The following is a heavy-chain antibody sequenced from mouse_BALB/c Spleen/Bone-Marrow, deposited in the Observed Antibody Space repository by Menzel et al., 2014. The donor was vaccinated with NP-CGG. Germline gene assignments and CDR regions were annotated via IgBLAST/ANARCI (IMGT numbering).Heavy chain of an antibody. CDR3: ARELGRWYFDV. J-gene: IGHJ1*01. CDR2: INPGSGGT. V-gene: IGHV1-54*01. Sequence: VQLVESGAKLVRPGTSVKVSCKASGYAFTNYLIEWVKQRPGQGLEWIGVINPGSGGTNYNEKFKGKATLTADKSSSTAYMQLSSLTSDDSAVYFCARELGRWYFDVWGAGTTVTVSS. D-gene: IGHD4-1*01. CDR1: GYAFTNYL.